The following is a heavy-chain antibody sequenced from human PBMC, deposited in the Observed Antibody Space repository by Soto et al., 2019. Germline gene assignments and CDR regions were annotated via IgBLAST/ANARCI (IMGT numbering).Heavy chain of an antibody. V-gene: IGHV2-5*01. Sequence: SGPTLVNPTQTLTLTCTFSGFSLSTSGVGVGWIRQPPGKALEWLALIYWYDDKRYSPSLKSRLTITKDTSKNQVVLTMTNMDPVDTATYYCAHSPIVLMVYAAGFDYWGQGTLVTVSS. CDR1: GFSLSTSGVG. CDR3: AHSPIVLMVYAAGFDY. D-gene: IGHD2-8*01. CDR2: IYWYDDK. J-gene: IGHJ4*02.